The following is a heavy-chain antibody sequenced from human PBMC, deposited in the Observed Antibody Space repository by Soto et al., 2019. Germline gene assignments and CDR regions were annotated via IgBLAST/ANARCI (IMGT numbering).Heavy chain of an antibody. CDR1: GFTFSSYA. CDR3: AKVSVITIFGVVIQNSDAFDI. V-gene: IGHV3-23*01. J-gene: IGHJ3*02. CDR2: ISGSGGST. Sequence: PGGSLRLSCAASGFTFSSYAMSWVRQAPGKGLEWVSAISGSGGSTYYADSVKGRFTISRDNSKNTLYLQMNSLRAEDTAVYYCAKVSVITIFGVVIQNSDAFDIWGQGTMVT. D-gene: IGHD3-3*01.